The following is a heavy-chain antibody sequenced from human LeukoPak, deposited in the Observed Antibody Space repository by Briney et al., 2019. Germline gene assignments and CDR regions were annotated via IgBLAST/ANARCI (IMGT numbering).Heavy chain of an antibody. CDR1: GFTFSSYA. J-gene: IGHJ6*02. D-gene: IGHD6-19*01. CDR2: ISYDGSNK. CDR3: AKDRRQWLAIYYYYYGMDV. V-gene: IGHV3-30-3*01. Sequence: PGRSLRLSCAASGFTFSSYAMHWVRQAPGKGLEWVAVISYDGSNKYYADSVKGRFTISRDNSKNTLYLQMNSLRAEDTAVYYCAKDRRQWLAIYYYYYGMDVWGQGTTVTVSS.